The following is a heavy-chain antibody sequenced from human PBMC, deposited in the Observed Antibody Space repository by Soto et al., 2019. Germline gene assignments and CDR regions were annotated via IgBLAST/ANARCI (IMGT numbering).Heavy chain of an antibody. J-gene: IGHJ6*03. D-gene: IGHD3-16*02. CDR3: AREGSYRDSPYADYSTEV. Sequence: PSETLSLTCAVSGGSISSGGYSWSWIRQPPGKGLEWIGYIYHSGSTYYNPSLKSRVTISVDRSKNQFSLKLSSVTAADPAVYYCAREGSYRDSPYADYSTEVWGKRTTVTVSS. CDR1: GGSISSGGYS. V-gene: IGHV4-30-2*01. CDR2: IYHSGST.